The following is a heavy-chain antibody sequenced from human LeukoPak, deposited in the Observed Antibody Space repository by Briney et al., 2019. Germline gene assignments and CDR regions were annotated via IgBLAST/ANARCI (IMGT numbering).Heavy chain of an antibody. D-gene: IGHD1-14*01. J-gene: IGHJ6*03. V-gene: IGHV4-4*07. Sequence: KPSETLSLTCTVSGDSITNYYWAWIRQPAGKGLECIGRIYPSGSTDYNPSLRSRVTISVDTSKNQFSLKLSSVTAADTAVYYCARARTEKYYYYYYYVDVWGKGTTVTVSS. CDR3: ARARTEKYYYYYYYVDV. CDR2: IYPSGST. CDR1: GDSITNYY.